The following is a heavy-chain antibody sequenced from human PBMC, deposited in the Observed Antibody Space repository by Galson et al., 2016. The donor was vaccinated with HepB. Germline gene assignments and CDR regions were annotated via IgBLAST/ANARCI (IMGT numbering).Heavy chain of an antibody. CDR3: ARLRVSLSYAMDV. V-gene: IGHV3-11*01. D-gene: IGHD4-17*01. CDR1: GFTFSDYY. CDR2: ISSSATTI. J-gene: IGHJ6*02. Sequence: SLRLSCAASGFTFSDYYMTWIRQAPGKGLEWLSSISSSATTIDYADSVRGRFTISRDNAKNSLFLQMNSLRADDTAIYFCARLRVSLSYAMDVWGQGTPVTVSS.